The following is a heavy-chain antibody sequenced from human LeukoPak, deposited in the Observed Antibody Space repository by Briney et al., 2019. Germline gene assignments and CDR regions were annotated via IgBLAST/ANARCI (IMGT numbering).Heavy chain of an antibody. J-gene: IGHJ4*02. CDR3: ATSGTYRFDY. V-gene: IGHV3-48*02. CDR2: ISSSGRTT. Sequence: GGSLRLSCAASGFTFSNYNMNWVRQAPGKGLEWISYISSSGRTTNYADSVKGRFTISRDNAKNSLYLQMNNLKDGDTAVYYCATSGTYRFDYWGQGTLVTVSS. CDR1: GFTFSNYN. D-gene: IGHD1-26*01.